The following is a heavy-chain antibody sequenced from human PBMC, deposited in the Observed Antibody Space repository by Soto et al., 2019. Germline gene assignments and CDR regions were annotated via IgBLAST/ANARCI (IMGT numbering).Heavy chain of an antibody. CDR2: INHSGST. Sequence: SETLSLTCAVYGGSFSGYYWSWIRQPPGKGLEWIGEINHSGSTNYNPSLKSRVTISVDTSKNQFSLKLSSVTAADTALYYCARGRTIVATMEGFDYWGQGTLVTGSS. V-gene: IGHV4-34*01. CDR3: ARGRTIVATMEGFDY. CDR1: GGSFSGYY. J-gene: IGHJ4*02. D-gene: IGHD5-12*01.